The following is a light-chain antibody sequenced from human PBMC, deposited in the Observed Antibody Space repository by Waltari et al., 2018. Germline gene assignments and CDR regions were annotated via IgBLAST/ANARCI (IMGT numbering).Light chain of an antibody. J-gene: IGKJ1*01. CDR2: EAT. CDR1: KDIDDD. CDR3: LQHDNFPWT. Sequence: ETTVTQSPAFISATPGNKVTISCKVNKDIDDDINWYQQKPGEAVVFIVQEATTLVTGVSPRFSGSWYGRDFTLTINDVKSEDAAYYFCLQHDNFPWTFGQGTKVEIK. V-gene: IGKV5-2*01.